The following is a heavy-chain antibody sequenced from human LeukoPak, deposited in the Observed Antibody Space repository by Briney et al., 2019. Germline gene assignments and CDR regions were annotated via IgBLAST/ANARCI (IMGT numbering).Heavy chain of an antibody. CDR1: EFTYSAYA. CDR2: ISGDGRST. Sequence: GGSLRLSCAASEFTYSAYAMSWVRQAPGKGLEWVSTISGDGRSTFYADSVKGRFTISRDDSKTTLFLQMNRLRAEDTAIYYCARRYGGWGAFDIWGQGTVVTVSS. CDR3: ARRYGGWGAFDI. D-gene: IGHD4-23*01. V-gene: IGHV3-23*01. J-gene: IGHJ3*02.